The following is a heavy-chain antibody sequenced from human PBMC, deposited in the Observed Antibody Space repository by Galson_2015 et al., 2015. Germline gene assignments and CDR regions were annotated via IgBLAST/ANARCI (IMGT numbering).Heavy chain of an antibody. J-gene: IGHJ2*01. CDR3: ARGRPSSASCYSCWYFDL. D-gene: IGHD2-2*01. CDR2: ISSGGTTV. Sequence: SLRLSCAASGFTFSTYEMHWVRQAPGKGLEWVSFISSGGTTVYYADSVKGRFTISRDNAKNSLYLQMNSLRAEDTATYYCARGRPSSASCYSCWYFDLWGPGILVTVSS. V-gene: IGHV3-48*03. CDR1: GFTFSTYE.